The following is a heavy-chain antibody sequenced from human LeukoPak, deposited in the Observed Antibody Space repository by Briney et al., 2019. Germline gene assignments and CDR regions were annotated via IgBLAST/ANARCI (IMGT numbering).Heavy chain of an antibody. J-gene: IGHJ4*02. CDR3: ASSVYGGNLPFDY. CDR2: ISYDGSNK. Sequence: PGRSLRLSCAASGFTFSSYAMHWVRQAPGKGLEWVAVISYDGSNKYYADSVKGRFTISRDNSKNTLYLQMNSLGAEDTAVYYCASSVYGGNLPFDYWGQGTLVTVSS. CDR1: GFTFSSYA. D-gene: IGHD4-23*01. V-gene: IGHV3-30-3*01.